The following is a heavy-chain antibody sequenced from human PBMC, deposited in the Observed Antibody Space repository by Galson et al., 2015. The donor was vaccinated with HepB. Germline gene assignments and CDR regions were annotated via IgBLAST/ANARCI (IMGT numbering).Heavy chain of an antibody. Sequence: SVKVSCKVSGYTLTELSMHWVRQAPGKGLEWMGGFDPEDGETIYAQKFQGRVTMTEDTSTDTAYMELSSLRSEDTAVYYCATSGSWYYDSSGLDYWGQGTLVTVSS. CDR1: GYTLTELS. J-gene: IGHJ4*02. CDR2: FDPEDGET. D-gene: IGHD3-22*01. V-gene: IGHV1-24*01. CDR3: ATSGSWYYDSSGLDY.